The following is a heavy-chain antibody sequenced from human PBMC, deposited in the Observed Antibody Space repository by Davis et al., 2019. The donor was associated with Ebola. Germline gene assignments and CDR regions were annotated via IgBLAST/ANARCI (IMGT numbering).Heavy chain of an antibody. D-gene: IGHD6-6*01. J-gene: IGHJ3*02. V-gene: IGHV3-48*02. CDR3: ARDQGAIADRPSAFDM. Sequence: GESLKISCAASAFSFSSYSMNWVRQAPGKGLEWVSYISTSSSPIYYADSVKGRFTISRDNAKNSLYLQMNSLRDEDTAVYYCARDQGAIADRPSAFDMWGQGTMVTVSS. CDR2: ISTSSSPI. CDR1: AFSFSSYS.